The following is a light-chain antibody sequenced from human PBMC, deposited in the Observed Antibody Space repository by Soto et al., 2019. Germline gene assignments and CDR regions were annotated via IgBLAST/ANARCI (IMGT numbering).Light chain of an antibody. J-gene: IGKJ1*01. V-gene: IGKV1-5*03. Sequence: DIQMTQSPSTLSATAGDSVTITCRASQTISSWLAWYQQKPGKAPKLLIYKASTLKSGFPSRFSVSGSGTEFTLTISSLQPDDFATYYCQHYNSYSEAFGQGTKVDIK. CDR3: QHYNSYSEA. CDR1: QTISSW. CDR2: KAS.